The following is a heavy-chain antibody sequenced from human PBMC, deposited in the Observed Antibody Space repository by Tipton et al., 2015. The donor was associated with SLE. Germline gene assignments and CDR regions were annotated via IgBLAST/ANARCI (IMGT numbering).Heavy chain of an antibody. J-gene: IGHJ3*02. V-gene: IGHV4-34*01. CDR2: INHSGST. CDR1: GGSFSGYY. CDR3: ARGISPRVFDI. Sequence: LRLSCAVYGGSFSGYYWSWIRQPPGKGLEWIGEINHSGSTNYNPSLKSRVTISVDTSKNQFSLKLSSATAADTAVYYCARGISPRVFDIRGQGTMVTVAS.